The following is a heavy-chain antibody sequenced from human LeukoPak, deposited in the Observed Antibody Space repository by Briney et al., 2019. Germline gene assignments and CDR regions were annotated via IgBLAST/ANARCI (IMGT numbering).Heavy chain of an antibody. CDR3: ARGVSSSWYSGAGQTFDY. J-gene: IGHJ4*02. CDR2: IYYSGST. V-gene: IGHV4-31*03. CDR1: GGSISSGGYY. Sequence: TLSLTCTVSGGSISSGGYYWSWIRQHPGKGLEWIGYIYYSGSTYYNPSLKSRVTISVDTSKNQFSLKLSSVTAADTAVYYCARGVSSSWYSGAGQTFDYWGQGTLVTVSS. D-gene: IGHD6-13*01.